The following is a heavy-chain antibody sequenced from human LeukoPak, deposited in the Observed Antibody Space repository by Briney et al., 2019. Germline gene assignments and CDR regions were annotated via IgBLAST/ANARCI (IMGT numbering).Heavy chain of an antibody. D-gene: IGHD1-26*01. V-gene: IGHV3-21*01. CDR3: ARGRGGSYSFSAWYFDL. CDR2: ISSSSSYI. CDR1: GFTFSTYA. J-gene: IGHJ2*01. Sequence: GGSLRLSCAASGFTFSTYAMSWARQAPGKGLEWVSSISSSSSYIYYADSVKGRFTISRDNAKNSLYLQMNSLRAEDTAVYYCARGRGGSYSFSAWYFDLWGRGTLVTVSS.